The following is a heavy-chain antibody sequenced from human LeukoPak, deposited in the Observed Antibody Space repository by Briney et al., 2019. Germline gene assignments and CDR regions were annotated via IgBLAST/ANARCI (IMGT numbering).Heavy chain of an antibody. CDR2: IYWNDDK. CDR1: GFSLSTRGVG. V-gene: IGHV2-5*01. Sequence: VSGPTMVNPTQTLTLTCIFSGFSLSTRGVGVGWIRQPPGKALEWLALIYWNDDKRYSPSLSSRLTITKDTSKNQVVLTMTNMDPVDTATYYCAHSADDYSDYVSWYFNLWGPGTLGNVSS. D-gene: IGHD5-12*01. J-gene: IGHJ2*01. CDR3: AHSADDYSDYVSWYFNL.